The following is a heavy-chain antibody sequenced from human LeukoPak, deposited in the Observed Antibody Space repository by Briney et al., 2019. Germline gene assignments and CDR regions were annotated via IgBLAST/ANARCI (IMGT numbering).Heavy chain of an antibody. CDR1: GYTFTGYY. CDR2: INPNSGGT. Sequence: RASVKVSCKASGYTFTGYYMHWVRQAPGQGLEWMGWINPNSGGTNYAQKFQGRVTMTRDTSISTAYMELSRLRSDDTAVYYCARVAVAGTYFDYWGQGTLVTVSS. D-gene: IGHD6-19*01. J-gene: IGHJ4*02. CDR3: ARVAVAGTYFDY. V-gene: IGHV1-2*02.